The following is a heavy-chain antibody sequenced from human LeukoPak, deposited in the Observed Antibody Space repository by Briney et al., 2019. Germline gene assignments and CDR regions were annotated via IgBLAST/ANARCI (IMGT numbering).Heavy chain of an antibody. V-gene: IGHV1-18*01. CDR3: ARRYSNYWSFDY. Sequence: ASVKVSCKASGYTFTSYGISWVRQAPGQGLEWMGWISAYNGNTNYAQKLQGRVTMTTDTFTSTAYMELRSLRSDDTAVYYCARRYSNYWSFDYWGQGTLVTVSS. D-gene: IGHD4-11*01. CDR1: GYTFTSYG. CDR2: ISAYNGNT. J-gene: IGHJ4*02.